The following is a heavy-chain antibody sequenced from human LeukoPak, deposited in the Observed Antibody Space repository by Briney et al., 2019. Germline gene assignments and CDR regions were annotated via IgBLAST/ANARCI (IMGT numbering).Heavy chain of an antibody. J-gene: IGHJ5*02. V-gene: IGHV3-66*03. D-gene: IGHD3/OR15-3a*01. CDR3: ARDRAANQDWVEFDP. CDR2: IRDSGEA. CDR1: GVRVSDYY. Sequence: GGSLRLSCAVSGVRVSDYYMSWVRQAPGKGLEWVGLIRDSGEAFYADFARGRFAISRDESTNTLYLQVNSLRVEDTAVYFCARDRAANQDWVEFDPWGQGTPVIVSS.